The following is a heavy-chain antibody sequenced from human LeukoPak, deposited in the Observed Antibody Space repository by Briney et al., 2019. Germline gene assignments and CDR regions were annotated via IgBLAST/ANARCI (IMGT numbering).Heavy chain of an antibody. Sequence: ASVKVSCKASGYTFTSYAMNWVRQAPGQGLEWMGWINTNTGNPTYAQGFTGRFVFSLDTSVSTAYLQISSLKAEDTAVYYCARDFNYYDSSGYYYVSWFDPWGQGTLVTVSS. CDR1: GYTFTSYA. V-gene: IGHV7-4-1*02. D-gene: IGHD3-22*01. CDR2: INTNTGNP. CDR3: ARDFNYYDSSGYYYVSWFDP. J-gene: IGHJ5*02.